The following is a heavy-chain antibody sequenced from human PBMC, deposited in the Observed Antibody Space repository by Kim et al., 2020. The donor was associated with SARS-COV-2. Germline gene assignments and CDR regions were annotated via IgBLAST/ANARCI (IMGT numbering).Heavy chain of an antibody. CDR3: ARERLYGDAFYV. J-gene: IGHJ3*01. CDR2: MYDSGST. Sequence: SETLSLTCAVSGDSISNTNWWGWIRQPPGKGLEWIVYMYDSGSTNYDPSLKSRVTMSMDTSKNQFLLKQSLVTAVDTAVYYCARERLYGDAFYVWGQGT. CDR1: GDSISNTNW. D-gene: IGHD3-16*02. V-gene: IGHV4-28*03.